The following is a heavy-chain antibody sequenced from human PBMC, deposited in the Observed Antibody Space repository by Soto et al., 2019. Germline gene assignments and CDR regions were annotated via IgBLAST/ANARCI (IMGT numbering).Heavy chain of an antibody. V-gene: IGHV1-3*05. D-gene: IGHD3-16*01. CDR1: GYTFTNYA. CDR3: ARGGGGLRLGELPFFDY. CDR2: INSANGNT. J-gene: IGHJ4*02. Sequence: QVHLVQSGAEEKRPGASVKVSCKASGYTFTNYAIHWVRQAPGQRLEWMGWINSANGNTQYSQKFQGRLTITRDTSASXXTMDLSSLRSEDTAVYYCARGGGGLRLGELPFFDYWGQGTLVTVSS.